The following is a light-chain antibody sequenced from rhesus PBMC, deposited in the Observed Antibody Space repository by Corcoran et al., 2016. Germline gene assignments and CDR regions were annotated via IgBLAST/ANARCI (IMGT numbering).Light chain of an antibody. Sequence: DIQMTQSPSSLSASVGATVNITFRASQGISRYLNWFQQKPRTDPKIRIYAASILESGVPSRFSGSGSGPDVTLTISSLQPEDFAVYYCLQHNSYPLTFGGGTKVELK. CDR3: LQHNSYPLT. CDR2: AAS. V-gene: IGKV1-28*03. CDR1: QGISRY. J-gene: IGKJ4*01.